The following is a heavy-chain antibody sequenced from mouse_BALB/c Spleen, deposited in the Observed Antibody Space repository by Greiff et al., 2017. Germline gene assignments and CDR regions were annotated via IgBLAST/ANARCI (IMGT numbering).Heavy chain of an antibody. D-gene: IGHD2-1*01. CDR2: ISSGGST. CDR1: GFTFSSYA. CDR3: ARRGYYGNYDAMDY. J-gene: IGHJ4*01. Sequence: EVKLMESGGGLVKPGGSLKLSCAASGFTFSSYAMSWVRQTPEKRLEWVASISSGGSTYYPDSVKGRFTISRDNARNILYLQMSSLRSEDTAMYYCARRGYYGNYDAMDYWGQGTSVTGAS. V-gene: IGHV5-6-5*01.